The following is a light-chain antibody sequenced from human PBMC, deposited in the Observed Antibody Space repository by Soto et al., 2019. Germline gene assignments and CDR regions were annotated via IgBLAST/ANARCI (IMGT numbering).Light chain of an antibody. Sequence: EIVLTQSPGTLSLSPGERATLSCRASQSVSSNLAWYQQKPGQAPRLLIYGASTRATGIPDRFSGSGSGTDFTLTISRLEPEDFAVYYCQQYGSSPPLTFGGGTTGDIK. CDR2: GAS. V-gene: IGKV3-20*01. CDR3: QQYGSSPPLT. CDR1: QSVSSN. J-gene: IGKJ4*01.